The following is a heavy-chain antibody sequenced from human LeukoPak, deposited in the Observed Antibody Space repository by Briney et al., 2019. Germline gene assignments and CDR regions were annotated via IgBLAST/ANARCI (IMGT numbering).Heavy chain of an antibody. V-gene: IGHV1-8*01. J-gene: IGHJ5*02. D-gene: IGHD2-2*01. CDR2: MNPDSGNT. Sequence: ASVKVSCKASGYTFTSYDINWVRQATGQGLESMGWMNPDSGNTGYAQKFQGRVTMTRNTSISTAYMELSSLRSEDTAVYYCARGPYCRSMSCPYWFDPWGQGTLVTVSS. CDR1: GYTFTSYD. CDR3: ARGPYCRSMSCPYWFDP.